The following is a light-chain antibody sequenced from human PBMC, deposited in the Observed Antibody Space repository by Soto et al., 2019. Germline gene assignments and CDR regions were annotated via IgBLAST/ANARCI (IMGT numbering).Light chain of an antibody. V-gene: IGKV1-33*01. CDR3: QQYDNLPLS. Sequence: DIQMTQSPSSLSASVGDRATITCQASQDISNYLNSYQQKLGKAPKLLIYAASNLETGVPSRFSGRGSGTDFTFTISSLQPEDFATYYCQQYDNLPLSFGGGTSVEIK. J-gene: IGKJ4*01. CDR1: QDISNY. CDR2: AAS.